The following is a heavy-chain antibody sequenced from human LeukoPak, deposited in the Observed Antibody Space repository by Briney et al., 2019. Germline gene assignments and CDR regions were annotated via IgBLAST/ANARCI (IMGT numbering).Heavy chain of an antibody. D-gene: IGHD3-3*01. CDR3: ARGNSVLRFLEWLRYNWFDP. Sequence: PSETLSLTCAVYGGSFSGYYWSWIRQPPGKGLEWIGEINHSGSTNYNPSLKSRVTISVDTSKNQFSLKLSSVTAADTAVYYCARGNSVLRFLEWLRYNWFDPWGQGTLVTVSS. CDR2: INHSGST. V-gene: IGHV4-34*01. CDR1: GGSFSGYY. J-gene: IGHJ5*02.